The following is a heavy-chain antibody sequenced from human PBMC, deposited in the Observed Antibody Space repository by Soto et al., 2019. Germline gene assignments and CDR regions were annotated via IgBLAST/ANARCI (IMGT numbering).Heavy chain of an antibody. J-gene: IGHJ3*02. CDR2: ISGSGGST. Sequence: PGGSLILSCAASGFTFSSYAMSWGRQAPGKGLEWVSAISGSGGSTYYADSVKGRFTISRDNSKNTLYLQMNSLRAEDTAVYYCAKGSVAGDYAFDIWGQGTMVTVSS. V-gene: IGHV3-23*01. D-gene: IGHD6-19*01. CDR3: AKGSVAGDYAFDI. CDR1: GFTFSSYA.